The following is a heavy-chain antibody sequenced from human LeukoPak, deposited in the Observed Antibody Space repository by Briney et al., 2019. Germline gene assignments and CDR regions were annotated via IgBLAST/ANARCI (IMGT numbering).Heavy chain of an antibody. CDR2: IKSKTDGGTT. V-gene: IGHV3-15*01. J-gene: IGHJ4*02. D-gene: IGHD2-2*01. CDR3: TSCFYCSTTSCSFDY. CDR1: GFTFSNAW. Sequence: GGSLRLSCAASGFTFSNAWMSWVRQAPGKGLEWVGRIKSKTDGGTTDYAAPVKGRFTISRDDSKNTLYLQMNSLKTEDTAVYYCTSCFYCSTTSCSFDYWGQGTLVTVSS.